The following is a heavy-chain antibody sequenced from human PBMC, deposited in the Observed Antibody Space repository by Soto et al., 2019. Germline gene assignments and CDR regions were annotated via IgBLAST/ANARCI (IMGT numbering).Heavy chain of an antibody. V-gene: IGHV3-23*01. D-gene: IGHD1-20*01. CDR1: GFSVNTYA. J-gene: IGHJ4*02. CDR3: ATVHNTSRSFDY. Sequence: EVQLLDSGGGLVQPGESLRLSCAASGFSVNTYAMSWVRQAPGKGLEWVSTTGISGRTTYYADSVKGRFTVSRDDSKNTLDLQMSSLGAEDTAVYYCATVHNTSRSFDYWGQGTLVTVSS. CDR2: TGISGRTT.